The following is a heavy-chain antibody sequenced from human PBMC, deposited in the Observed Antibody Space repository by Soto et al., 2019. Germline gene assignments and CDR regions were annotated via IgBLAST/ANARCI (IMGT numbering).Heavy chain of an antibody. CDR3: ARAQYSSGWYEARNGENWFDP. CDR1: GFTFTSSA. V-gene: IGHV1-58*01. CDR2: IVVGSGNT. D-gene: IGHD6-19*01. Sequence: ASVKVSCKASGFTFTSSAVQWVRQARGQRLEWIGWIVVGSGNTNYAQKFQERVTITRDMSTSIAYMELSSLRSEDTAVYYCARAQYSSGWYEARNGENWFDPWGQGTLVTVSS. J-gene: IGHJ5*02.